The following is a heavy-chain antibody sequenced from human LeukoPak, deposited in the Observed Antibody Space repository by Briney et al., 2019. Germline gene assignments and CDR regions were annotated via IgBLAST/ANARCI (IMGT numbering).Heavy chain of an antibody. J-gene: IGHJ5*02. V-gene: IGHV4-61*02. Sequence: PSETLSLTCTVSGGSISSGSYYWSWIRQPAGKGLEWIGRIYTSGSTNYNPSLKSRVTISVDTSKNQFSLKLSSVTAADTAVYYCARGYGGDWRGSWNWFDPWGQGTLVTVSS. CDR3: ARGYGGDWRGSWNWFDP. CDR2: IYTSGST. D-gene: IGHD2-21*02. CDR1: GGSISSGSYY.